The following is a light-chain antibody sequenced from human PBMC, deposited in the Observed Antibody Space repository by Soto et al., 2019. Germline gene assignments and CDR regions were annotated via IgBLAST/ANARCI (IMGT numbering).Light chain of an antibody. J-gene: IGLJ3*02. CDR2: NVS. CDR3: FSYAGGFTWV. CDR1: SSDIGGSNY. Sequence: QSALTQPRSVSGSPGQSVTISCTGTSSDIGGSNYVSWYQHHPGKAPKLMIYNVSKRPSGVPDRFSGSKSGNTASLTISGLQAYDEADYYCFSYAGGFTWVFGGGTKLTVL. V-gene: IGLV2-11*01.